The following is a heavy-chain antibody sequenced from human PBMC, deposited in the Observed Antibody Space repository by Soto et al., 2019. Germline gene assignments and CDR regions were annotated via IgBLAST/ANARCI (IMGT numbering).Heavy chain of an antibody. V-gene: IGHV1-18*01. D-gene: IGHD4-17*01. CDR1: GYTFTSYG. J-gene: IGHJ4*02. CDR2: ISAYNGNT. Sequence: ASVKVSCKASGYTFTSYGISWVRQAPGQGLEWMGWISAYNGNTNYAQKLQGRVTMTTDTSTSTAHMELRSLRSDDTAVYYCASDDYGDYGWVYWGQGTLVTVSS. CDR3: ASDDYGDYGWVY.